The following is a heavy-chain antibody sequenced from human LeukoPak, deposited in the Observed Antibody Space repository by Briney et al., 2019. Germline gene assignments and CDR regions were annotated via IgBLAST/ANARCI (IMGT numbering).Heavy chain of an antibody. Sequence: KPSETLSLTCTVSGGSISSGGYYWSRIRQHPGKGLEWIGYIYYSGSTYYNPSLKSRVTISVDTSKNQFSLKLSSVTAADTAVYYCARYYYGSGTLWGYFDYWGQGTLVTVSS. V-gene: IGHV4-31*03. CDR1: GGSISSGGYY. CDR3: ARYYYGSGTLWGYFDY. J-gene: IGHJ4*02. CDR2: IYYSGST. D-gene: IGHD3-10*01.